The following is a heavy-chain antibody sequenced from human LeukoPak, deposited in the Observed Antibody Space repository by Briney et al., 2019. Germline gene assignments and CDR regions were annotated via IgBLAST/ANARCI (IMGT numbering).Heavy chain of an antibody. Sequence: PSQTLSLTCAVSGGSISSDDNSWNWIRQPPGEGLEWLGYIYHSGSAYYNPSLASRLIVSIDRSKNQFSLKLSSVTAADTAAYYCARLGVTAAGPQDYWGQGTLVTVSS. CDR2: IYHSGSA. J-gene: IGHJ4*02. CDR1: GGSISSDDNS. V-gene: IGHV4-30-2*01. D-gene: IGHD2-21*02. CDR3: ARLGVTAAGPQDY.